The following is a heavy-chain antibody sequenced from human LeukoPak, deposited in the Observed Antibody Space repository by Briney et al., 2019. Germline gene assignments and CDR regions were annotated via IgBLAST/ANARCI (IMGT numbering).Heavy chain of an antibody. Sequence: ASVKVSCKASGYTFTGYYIYWVRQAPGQGLEYMGWINPNRGGTNSTQKFQGRVTMTRDTSISTAYMELSSLRSEDTAVYYCARPVYPTYYYYGMDVWGQGTTVTVSS. J-gene: IGHJ6*02. CDR1: GYTFTGYY. V-gene: IGHV1-2*02. CDR2: INPNRGGT. D-gene: IGHD2-2*02. CDR3: ARPVYPTYYYYGMDV.